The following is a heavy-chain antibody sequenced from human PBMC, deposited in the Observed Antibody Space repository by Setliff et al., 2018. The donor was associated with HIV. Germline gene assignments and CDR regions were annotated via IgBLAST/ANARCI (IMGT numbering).Heavy chain of an antibody. CDR3: GRGPSLTGGIDN. J-gene: IGHJ4*02. V-gene: IGHV3-7*01. Sequence: GGSLRLSCAASGFTFSSSWMTWVRQAPGKGLEWVANINLDGSEMYYVDSVKGRFTISRDNAKNSLYLQMNSLRAEDTAVYYCGRGPSLTGGIDNWGQGALVTVSS. CDR1: GFTFSSSW. CDR2: INLDGSEM. D-gene: IGHD7-27*01.